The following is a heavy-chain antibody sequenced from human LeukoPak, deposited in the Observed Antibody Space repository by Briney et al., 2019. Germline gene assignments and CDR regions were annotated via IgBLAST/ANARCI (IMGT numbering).Heavy chain of an antibody. CDR1: GFSLSSYS. CDR2: ISASSVTT. CDR3: ARDINHCTPISCHRNWFGP. V-gene: IGHV3-48*01. D-gene: IGHD1-14*01. Sequence: GGSLRLSCAASGFSLSSYSMDWFRQTPGKGLEWLAYISASSVTTYYADSVEGRFTVSRDNANNSLFLQMNSLRAEDSAVYYCARDINHCTPISCHRNWFGPWGPGTQVTVSS. J-gene: IGHJ5*02.